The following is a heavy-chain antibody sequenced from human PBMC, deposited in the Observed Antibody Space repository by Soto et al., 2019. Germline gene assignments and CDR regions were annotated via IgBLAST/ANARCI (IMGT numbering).Heavy chain of an antibody. J-gene: IGHJ4*02. CDR2: ISAHNGNT. V-gene: IGHV1-18*01. Sequence: QVHRVQSGAEVKKPGASVKVSCKGSGYTFTSYGITWVRQAPGQGLEWMGWISAHNGNTDYAQKLQGRVTVTRDTSTSTAYMEVTTLRSDATDVYYCARGRDGDYWGQGALVTVSS. CDR1: GYTFTSYG. CDR3: ARGRDGDY. D-gene: IGHD6-6*01.